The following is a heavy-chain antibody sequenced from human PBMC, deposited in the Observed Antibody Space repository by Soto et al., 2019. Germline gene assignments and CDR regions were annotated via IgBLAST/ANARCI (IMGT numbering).Heavy chain of an antibody. D-gene: IGHD3-10*01. V-gene: IGHV4-30-4*01. CDR3: ARVGFSYGHLLF. CDR2: VFYSGAT. J-gene: IGHJ4*02. Sequence: PSEPLSLTCTVSGGPIKTGDYYWNWIRQPPGKGLEWIGYVFYSGATNYSPSLKSRAAISMDTSKNQFSLSLTSVTAADTAVYYCARVGFSYGHLLFWGQGIRVTVSS. CDR1: GGPIKTGDYY.